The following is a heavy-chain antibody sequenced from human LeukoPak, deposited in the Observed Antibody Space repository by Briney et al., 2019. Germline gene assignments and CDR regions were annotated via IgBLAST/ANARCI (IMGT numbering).Heavy chain of an antibody. CDR3: ARDSSSWYLLTAFDI. V-gene: IGHV3-48*04. J-gene: IGHJ3*02. D-gene: IGHD6-13*01. Sequence: GGSLRLSCAASGFTVSSNYMSWVRQAPGKGLEWVSYISSSSSTIYYADSVKGRFTISRDNAKNSLYLQMNSLRAEDTAVYYCARDSSSWYLLTAFDIWGQGTMVTVSS. CDR2: ISSSSSTI. CDR1: GFTVSSNY.